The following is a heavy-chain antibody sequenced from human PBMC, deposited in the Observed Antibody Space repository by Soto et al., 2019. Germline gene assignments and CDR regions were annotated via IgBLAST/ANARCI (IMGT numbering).Heavy chain of an antibody. V-gene: IGHV2-5*02. CDR3: THKGGRGAGMDV. CDR2: IYWDDDE. CDR1: GFSLSSTGVG. Sequence: QITVKESGPTLVKPTQTLTLTCTFSGFSLSSTGVGVAWIRQPPGKALEWLALIYWDDDERYRPSLRSWLTITTDSSKNQLVLTMTHVDPVDTATYFCTHKGGRGAGMDVWGQGTTVTVSS. D-gene: IGHD2-15*01. J-gene: IGHJ6*02.